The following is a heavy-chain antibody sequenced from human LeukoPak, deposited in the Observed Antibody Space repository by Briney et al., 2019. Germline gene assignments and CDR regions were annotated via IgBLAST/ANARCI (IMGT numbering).Heavy chain of an antibody. Sequence: ASVEVSCKASGYTFTGYYMHWVRQAPGQGLEWMGWVNPNSGGTNYAQKFQGRVTMTRDTSISTAYMELSRLRSDDTAVYYCARSDWSYYFDYWGQRTLVTVSS. V-gene: IGHV1-2*02. CDR1: GYTFTGYY. CDR3: ARSDWSYYFDY. J-gene: IGHJ4*02. CDR2: VNPNSGGT. D-gene: IGHD3/OR15-3a*01.